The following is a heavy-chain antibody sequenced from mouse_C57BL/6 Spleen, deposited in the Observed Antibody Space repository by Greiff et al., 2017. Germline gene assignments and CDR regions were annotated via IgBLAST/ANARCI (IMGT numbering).Heavy chain of an antibody. J-gene: IGHJ2*01. CDR1: GYAFSSSW. Sequence: QVQLQQSGPELVKPGASVKISCKASGYAFSSSWMNWVKQRPGKGLEWIGRIYPGDGDTNYNGKFKGKATLTADKSSSTAYMQLSSLTSEDSAVYFCARSLGGWPYWGQGTTLTVSS. CDR3: ARSLGGWPY. V-gene: IGHV1-82*01. CDR2: IYPGDGDT. D-gene: IGHD6-2*01.